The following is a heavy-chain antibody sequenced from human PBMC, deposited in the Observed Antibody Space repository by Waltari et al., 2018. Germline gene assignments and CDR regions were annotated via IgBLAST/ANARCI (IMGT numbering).Heavy chain of an antibody. D-gene: IGHD3-3*01. CDR1: GFTFSSYA. V-gene: IGHV3-23*01. CDR3: AKDRSRYDFWSGYYNTYYYYGMDV. J-gene: IGHJ6*02. Sequence: EVQLLESGGGLVQPGGSLRLSCAASGFTFSSYAMSWFRQAPGKGLEWVSAISGSGGSTYYADSVKGRFTSSRDNSKNTLYLQMNSRRAEDTAVYYCAKDRSRYDFWSGYYNTYYYYGMDVWGQGTTVTVSS. CDR2: ISGSGGST.